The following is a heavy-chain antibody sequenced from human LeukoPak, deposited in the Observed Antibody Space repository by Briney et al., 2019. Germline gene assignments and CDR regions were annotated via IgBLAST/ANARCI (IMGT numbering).Heavy chain of an antibody. V-gene: IGHV4-59*01. CDR1: GGSISSYY. Sequence: SETLSHACTVSGGSISSYYWSWIRQPPRKGLEWIGYIYYTGTSYNPSLKSRVTISADTSKNQFSLKLISVTAADTAVYYCASRKLGNDYWGQGTLVTVSS. D-gene: IGHD7-27*01. CDR2: IYYTGT. J-gene: IGHJ4*02. CDR3: ASRKLGNDY.